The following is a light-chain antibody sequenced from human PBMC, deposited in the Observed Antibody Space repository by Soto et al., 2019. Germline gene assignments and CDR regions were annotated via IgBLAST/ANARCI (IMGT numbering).Light chain of an antibody. Sequence: DIQMTQSPSSLSASVGDRVTITCQASQDITNYLNWYQQKPGKAPKLLIYEASSLETGVPSRFIGGGSGTHFTFTIISLQPEDFPTYYCQHYLNLPLTFGGGTKVEVK. CDR3: QHYLNLPLT. V-gene: IGKV1-33*01. CDR2: EAS. CDR1: QDITNY. J-gene: IGKJ4*01.